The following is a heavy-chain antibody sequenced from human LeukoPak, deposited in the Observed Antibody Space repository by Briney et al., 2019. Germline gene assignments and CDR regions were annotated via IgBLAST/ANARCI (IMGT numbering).Heavy chain of an antibody. CDR2: IYYSGSS. CDR3: ARGGYEARSYYFDY. Sequence: SETLSLTCTVSGGSISHYYWSWIRQPPGKGLEWIAYIYYSGSSYYNPSLKSRVTTSEDTSKNQFSLKLSSVTAADTAVYYCARGGYEARSYYFDYWGQGILVTVSS. D-gene: IGHD5-12*01. V-gene: IGHV4-59*01. J-gene: IGHJ4*02. CDR1: GGSISHYY.